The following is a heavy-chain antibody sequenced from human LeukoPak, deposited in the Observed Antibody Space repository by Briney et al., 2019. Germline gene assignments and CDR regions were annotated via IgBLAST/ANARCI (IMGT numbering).Heavy chain of an antibody. J-gene: IGHJ4*02. CDR1: GFTFGTYA. V-gene: IGHV3-23*01. CDR2: ISSSGGNT. Sequence: GGSLRLSCAASGFTFGTYAMSWVRQAPGKGLEWVSAISSSGGNTYYAGSVRGRFTISRDNSKNTLYLQINSLRAEATALYYCAKDRIPTSGWESDYWGQGTLVTVSS. D-gene: IGHD3-22*01. CDR3: AKDRIPTSGWESDY.